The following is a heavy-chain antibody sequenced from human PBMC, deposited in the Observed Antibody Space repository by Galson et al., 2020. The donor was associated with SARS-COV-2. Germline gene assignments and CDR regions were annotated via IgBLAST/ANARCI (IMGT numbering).Heavy chain of an antibody. CDR1: GGSISSYY. D-gene: IGHD2-2*02. Sequence: SETLSLTCTASGGSISSYYWSWIRQPPGKGLEWIGYIYYSGSTNYNPSLKSRVTISVDTSKNQFSLKLSSVTAADTAVYYCARVGLGYCSSTSCYTAFDIWGQGTMVTVSS. CDR2: IYYSGST. CDR3: ARVGLGYCSSTSCYTAFDI. J-gene: IGHJ3*02. V-gene: IGHV4-59*01.